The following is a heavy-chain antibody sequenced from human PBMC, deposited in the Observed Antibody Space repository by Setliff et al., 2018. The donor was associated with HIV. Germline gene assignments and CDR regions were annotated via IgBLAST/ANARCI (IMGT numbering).Heavy chain of an antibody. Sequence: GGSLRLSCTVSGFTFSTYWMTWFRQAPGKGLEWVANTKQDGTVIRYLDSVKGRFTISRDNAKSTVYLQMNSLRAEDTAMYYCAKGAGWGVDYWGQGTLVTVSS. CDR1: GFTFSTYW. V-gene: IGHV3-7*01. J-gene: IGHJ4*02. CDR3: AKGAGWGVDY. CDR2: TKQDGTVI. D-gene: IGHD1-26*01.